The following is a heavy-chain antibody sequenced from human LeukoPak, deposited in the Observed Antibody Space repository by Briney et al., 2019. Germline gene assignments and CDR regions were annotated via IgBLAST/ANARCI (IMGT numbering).Heavy chain of an antibody. CDR1: GGSITSSSYY. V-gene: IGHV4-39*07. D-gene: IGHD3-9*01. Sequence: SETLSLTCSVSGGSITSSSYYWGWIRQPPGKGLEWIGSIYYTGGTFYSPSLKSRVTISVDTSKNQFSLKLSSVTAADTAVYYCTRLFVMYYDILTGRAGTDYWGQGTLVTVSS. J-gene: IGHJ4*02. CDR3: TRLFVMYYDILTGRAGTDY. CDR2: IYYTGGT.